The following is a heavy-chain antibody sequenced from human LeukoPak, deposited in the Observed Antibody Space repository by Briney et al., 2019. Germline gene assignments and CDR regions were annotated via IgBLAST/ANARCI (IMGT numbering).Heavy chain of an antibody. J-gene: IGHJ4*02. CDR3: AKARSNDF. Sequence: GGSLRLSCAASGFTLSSHAMSWVRQAPGKGLEWVSGISGGGGSTFYADSVKGRFTISRDNSKSTLYLHMNSLRAEDTAVYYCAKARSNDFWGQGTLVTVSS. CDR2: ISGGGGST. D-gene: IGHD4-11*01. V-gene: IGHV3-23*01. CDR1: GFTLSSHA.